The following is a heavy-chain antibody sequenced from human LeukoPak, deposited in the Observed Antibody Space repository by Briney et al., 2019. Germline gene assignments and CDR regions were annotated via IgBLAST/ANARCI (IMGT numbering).Heavy chain of an antibody. CDR2: IYHSGST. J-gene: IGHJ6*02. V-gene: IGHV4-30-2*01. CDR1: GGSISSYS. D-gene: IGHD3-3*01. CDR3: ARDFWSGYRYYGMDV. Sequence: PSETLSLTCTVSGGSISSYSWSWIRQPPGKGLEWIGYIYHSGSTYYNPSLKSRVTISVDRSKNQFSLKLSSVTAADTAVYYCARDFWSGYRYYGMDVWGQGTTVTVSS.